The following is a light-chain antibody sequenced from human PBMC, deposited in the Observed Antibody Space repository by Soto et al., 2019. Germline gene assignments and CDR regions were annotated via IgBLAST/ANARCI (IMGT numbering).Light chain of an antibody. V-gene: IGLV2-8*01. CDR1: SSDVGGYNY. CDR2: EVT. CDR3: SSLAGGNIREV. J-gene: IGLJ1*01. Sequence: QSALTQPPPASGSPGQSVTISCTGSSSDVGGYNYVSWYQQHPGKAPKLLIYEVTKRPSGVPDRSSGSKSGNTASLTVSGLQAEDEADYYCSSLAGGNIREVFGTGTKVTVL.